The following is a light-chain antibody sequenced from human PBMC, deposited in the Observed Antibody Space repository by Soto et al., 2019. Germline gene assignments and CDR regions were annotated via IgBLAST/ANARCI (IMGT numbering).Light chain of an antibody. CDR3: LQSLPFPLA. V-gene: IGKV2D-29*01. Sequence: EIVMTQTPLSLSVTPGQSASISCRSSQTLLHSNGKSYLYWYLQKAGQAPQLLIYEVSKRFSGVPDRFSGRGAGTDFTLKISRVEAEDVGVYYCLQSLPFPLAFGGGTKVEIK. J-gene: IGKJ4*01. CDR1: QTLLHSNGKSY. CDR2: EVS.